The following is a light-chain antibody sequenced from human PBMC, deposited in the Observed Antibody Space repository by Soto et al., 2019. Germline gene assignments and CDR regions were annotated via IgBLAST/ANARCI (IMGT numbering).Light chain of an antibody. CDR1: SSDVGGYNY. V-gene: IGLV2-11*01. CDR3: CSYAGSYTWV. Sequence: QSVLTQPRSVSGSPGQSVTISCTGTSSDVGGYNYVSWYQQHPGKAPKLMIYDVSKRPSGVPDRFSGSKSGNTASLTISVLQAEDEADYYCCSYAGSYTWVFGGGTQLTVL. J-gene: IGLJ3*02. CDR2: DVS.